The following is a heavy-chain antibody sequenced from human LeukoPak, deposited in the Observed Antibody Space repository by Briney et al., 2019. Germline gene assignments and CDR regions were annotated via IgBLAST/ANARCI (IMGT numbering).Heavy chain of an antibody. CDR1: GFTFSTCV. Sequence: GGSLRLSCAASGFTFSTCVMSWVRQAPGKGLEWVSAISGSGDSTFYADSMKGRFTITRDNSKNTLYLQMNSLRAEDTAVYYCAKYEVEGGQDYWGQGTLVTVSS. V-gene: IGHV3-23*01. CDR2: ISGSGDST. D-gene: IGHD5-24*01. J-gene: IGHJ4*02. CDR3: AKYEVEGGQDY.